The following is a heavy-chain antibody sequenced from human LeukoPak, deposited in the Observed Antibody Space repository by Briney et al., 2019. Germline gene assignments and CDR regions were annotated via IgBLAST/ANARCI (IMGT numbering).Heavy chain of an antibody. CDR2: ISWNSGSI. V-gene: IGHV3-9*01. CDR1: GFTFDDYA. J-gene: IGHJ4*02. CDR3: ARARTPLEWLLVY. D-gene: IGHD3-3*01. Sequence: PGGSLRLSCAASGFTFDDYAMHWVRQAPGKGLEWVSGISWNSGSIGYADSVKGRFTISRDNAKNSLYLQMNSLRAEDTAVYYCARARTPLEWLLVYWGQGTLVTVSS.